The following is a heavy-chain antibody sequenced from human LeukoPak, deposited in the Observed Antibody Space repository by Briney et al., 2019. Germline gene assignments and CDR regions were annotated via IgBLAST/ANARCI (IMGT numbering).Heavy chain of an antibody. Sequence: SETLSLTCAVSGGSFTGYYWTWNRQPPGKALEWLGSLFYSGSTNSNPSLKSRVTLLVDMSKNQFSLRLSSVTAADTAMYYCAREASLVGATTGGDAFDIWGQGTMVTVSS. D-gene: IGHD1-26*01. CDR3: AREASLVGATTGGDAFDI. J-gene: IGHJ3*02. CDR1: GGSFTGYY. CDR2: LFYSGST. V-gene: IGHV4-59*01.